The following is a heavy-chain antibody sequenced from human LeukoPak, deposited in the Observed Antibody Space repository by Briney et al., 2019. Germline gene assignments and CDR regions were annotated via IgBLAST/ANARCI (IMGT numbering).Heavy chain of an antibody. CDR1: GYTFTGYY. D-gene: IGHD3-10*01. Sequence: ASVKVSCKASGYTFTGYYMHWVRQAPGQGLEWMGWINPNSGGTNYAQKFQGWVTMTRDTSISTVYMELSSLRSEDTAVYYCARDLLYGSGIPDYWGQGTLVTVSS. CDR2: INPNSGGT. J-gene: IGHJ4*02. CDR3: ARDLLYGSGIPDY. V-gene: IGHV1-2*04.